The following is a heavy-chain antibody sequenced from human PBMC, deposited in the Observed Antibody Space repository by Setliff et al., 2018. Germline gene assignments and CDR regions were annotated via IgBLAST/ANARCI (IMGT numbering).Heavy chain of an antibody. D-gene: IGHD3-10*01. CDR2: ISAYNDNT. Sequence: ASVKVSCKASGYMFRSYGINWMRQAPGQGFEWMGWISAYNDNTKSAQKFQGRITMTTDTTTSTSYMELRSLRSDDTAVYYCARSQWDGLWFKELLSNWGQGTLVTVSS. CDR1: GYMFRSYG. J-gene: IGHJ4*02. V-gene: IGHV1-18*04. CDR3: ARSQWDGLWFKELLSN.